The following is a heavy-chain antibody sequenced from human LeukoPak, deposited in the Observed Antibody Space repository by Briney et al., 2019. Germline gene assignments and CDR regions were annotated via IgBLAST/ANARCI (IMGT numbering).Heavy chain of an antibody. CDR2: INPNSGDT. CDR3: AGGYYDILTGYPPLYYFDY. J-gene: IGHJ4*02. CDR1: GYTFTGYY. Sequence: ASVKVSCKASGYTFTGYYIHWVRQAPGQGLEWMGWINPNSGDTNYALKFQGRVTMTRDLSISTAYMELTRLRSDDTAVFSCAGGYYDILTGYPPLYYFDYWGQGSLVTVSS. D-gene: IGHD3-9*01. V-gene: IGHV1-2*02.